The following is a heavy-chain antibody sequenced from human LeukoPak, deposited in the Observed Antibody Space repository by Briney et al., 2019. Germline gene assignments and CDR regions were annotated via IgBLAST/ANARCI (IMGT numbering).Heavy chain of an antibody. CDR2: TYYRSKWYN. V-gene: IGHV6-1*01. J-gene: IGHJ4*02. Sequence: SRTLSLTCAISGDSVSSNSAAWNWIRQSPSRGLEWLGRTYYRSKWYNDYAVSVKSRITINPDTSKNQFSLQLNSVTPEDTAVYYCARDIDDTPGGGFDYWGQGTLVTVSS. CDR1: GDSVSSNSAA. CDR3: ARDIDDTPGGGFDY. D-gene: IGHD2-15*01.